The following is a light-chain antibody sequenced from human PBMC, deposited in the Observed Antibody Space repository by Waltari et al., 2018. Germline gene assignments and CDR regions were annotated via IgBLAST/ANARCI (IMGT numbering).Light chain of an antibody. J-gene: IGKJ2*01. CDR3: QQYNNWPPYT. CDR1: QSIGSN. V-gene: IGKV3-15*01. CDR2: DAS. Sequence: IVRTPSQVTLSVSPRQRATLPCRASQSIGSNLACYQQKRGQAPRLLIYDASSRATDIPARFSGSGSGTEFTLTISSMQSEDFAVYFCQQYNNWPPYTFGQGTKLEIK.